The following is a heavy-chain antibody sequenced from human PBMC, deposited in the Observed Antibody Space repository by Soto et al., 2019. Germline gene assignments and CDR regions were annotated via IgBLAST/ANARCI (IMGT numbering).Heavy chain of an antibody. J-gene: IGHJ4*02. CDR3: ARAREGVRYFDFLSRQPNYFDY. Sequence: PSETLSLTCTVSGGSVSSGSYYWSWIRQPPGKELEWIGNIYYSGSTYYNPSLKSRVTISVHTSTNQFSLRMISVTAADTAVYFCARAREGVRYFDFLSRQPNYFDYWGQGTLVTVSS. V-gene: IGHV4-61*01. CDR1: GGSVSSGSYY. D-gene: IGHD3-9*01. CDR2: IYYSGST.